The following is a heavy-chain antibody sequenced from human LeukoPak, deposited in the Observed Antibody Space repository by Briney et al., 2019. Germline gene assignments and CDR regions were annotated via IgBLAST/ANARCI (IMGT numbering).Heavy chain of an antibody. D-gene: IGHD6-19*01. J-gene: IGHJ4*02. CDR2: ISGSGGST. CDR1: GFTFSSYA. Sequence: GGSLRLSCAASGFTFSSYAMSWVRQAPGKGLEWVSAISGSGGSTYYADSVKSRFTISRDNSKNTLYLQMNSLRAEDTAVYYCAKDRGRAAVGSPIDYWGQGTLVTVSS. CDR3: AKDRGRAAVGSPIDY. V-gene: IGHV3-23*01.